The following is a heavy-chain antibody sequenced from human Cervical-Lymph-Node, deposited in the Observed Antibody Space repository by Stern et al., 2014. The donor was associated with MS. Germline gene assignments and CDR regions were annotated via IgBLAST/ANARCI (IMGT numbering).Heavy chain of an antibody. V-gene: IGHV2-70*11. Sequence: VTLQESGPALVRPTQTLTLTCTFSGFSLTTSGMCVAWIRQPPGKALEWLARIDWDDDKYYNTSLKTRLTISKDTSKNQVVLTMTNMDPVDTATYYCARTRFSSGWYYFDYWGQGTLVTVSS. CDR2: IDWDDDK. CDR3: ARTRFSSGWYYFDY. D-gene: IGHD6-19*01. CDR1: GFSLTTSGMC. J-gene: IGHJ4*02.